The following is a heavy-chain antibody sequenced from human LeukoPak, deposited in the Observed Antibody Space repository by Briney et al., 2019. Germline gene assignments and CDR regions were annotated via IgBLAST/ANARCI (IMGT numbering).Heavy chain of an antibody. Sequence: SQTLSLTCTVSGGSISSGDYSWSWIRQPPGKGLEWIGYIYYSGSTYYNPSLKSRVTISVDTSKDQFSLKRSSVTAADTAVYYCARGASYGWFDYWGQGTLVTVSS. CDR3: ARGASYGWFDY. CDR2: IYYSGST. V-gene: IGHV4-30-4*01. J-gene: IGHJ4*02. D-gene: IGHD5-18*01. CDR1: GGSISSGDYS.